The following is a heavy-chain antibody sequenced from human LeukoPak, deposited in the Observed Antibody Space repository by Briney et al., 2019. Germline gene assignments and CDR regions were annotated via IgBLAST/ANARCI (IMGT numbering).Heavy chain of an antibody. J-gene: IGHJ5*02. CDR1: GYTFTSYG. CDR2: ISAYNGNT. D-gene: IGHD3-22*01. CDR3: AVYYYDSSGYYHNWFDP. V-gene: IGHV1-18*01. Sequence: GASVKFSCKASGYTFTSYGISWVRQAPGQGLEWMGWISAYNGNTNYAQKLQGRVTMTRDTSTSTAYMELRSLRSDDTAVYYCAVYYYDSSGYYHNWFDPWGQGTLVTVSS.